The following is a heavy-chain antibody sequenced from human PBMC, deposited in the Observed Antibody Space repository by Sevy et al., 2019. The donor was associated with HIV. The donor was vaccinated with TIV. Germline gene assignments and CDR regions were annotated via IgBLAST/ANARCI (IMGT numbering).Heavy chain of an antibody. D-gene: IGHD3-10*01. Sequence: GGSLRLSCAASGLTVSSNYMSWVRQAPGKGLEWVSTLYSAGSTFYAESVKGRFTISRDNSKNTLYLQMNSVRAEDTAVYYCARDPPKGSRGSWFDTWGQGTLVTVSS. CDR2: LYSAGST. J-gene: IGHJ5*02. V-gene: IGHV3-53*01. CDR1: GLTVSSNY. CDR3: ARDPPKGSRGSWFDT.